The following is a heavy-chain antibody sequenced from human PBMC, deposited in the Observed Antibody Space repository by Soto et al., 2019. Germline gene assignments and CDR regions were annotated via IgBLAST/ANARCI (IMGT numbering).Heavy chain of an antibody. CDR1: GFTFSSYA. CDR2: ISDDGSSK. CDR3: AIHRRGGTAMVLTVVMDD. V-gene: IGHV3-30-3*01. Sequence: QVQLVESGGGVVQPGRSLRLSCAASGFTFSSYAMHWVRQAPGKGLEWVAVISDDGSSKYYADSVKGRFTISRDNSKNSLYRKMNSLRARATAVYDCAIHRRGGTAMVLTVVMDDWGQGTTVTVSS. D-gene: IGHD5-18*01. J-gene: IGHJ6*02.